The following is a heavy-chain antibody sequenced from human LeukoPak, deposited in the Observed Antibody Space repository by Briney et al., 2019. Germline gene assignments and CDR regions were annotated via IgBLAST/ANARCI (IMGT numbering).Heavy chain of an antibody. D-gene: IGHD6-13*01. Sequence: ASVTVSCKASGYTFTGYYMHWVRQAPGQGLEWMGWINPNSGGTNYAQKFQGWVTMTRDTSISTAYMELSRLRSDDTAVYYCAREGGIAAAVANWFDPWGQGTLVTVSS. V-gene: IGHV1-2*04. CDR2: INPNSGGT. CDR1: GYTFTGYY. CDR3: AREGGIAAAVANWFDP. J-gene: IGHJ5*02.